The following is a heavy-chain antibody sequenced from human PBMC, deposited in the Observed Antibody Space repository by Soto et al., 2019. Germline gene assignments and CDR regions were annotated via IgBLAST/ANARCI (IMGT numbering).Heavy chain of an antibody. V-gene: IGHV3-23*01. CDR1: GFTFSSYA. CDR3: AKDKSRGVTVTPDY. D-gene: IGHD4-17*01. J-gene: IGHJ4*02. Sequence: EVQLLESGGGLVQPGGSLRLSCAVSGFTFSSYAMSWVRQAPGQGPEGVSSISGAGGVTHYADSVRGRFTISTDNSKNTLYLQMNSLRAADTAVYYCAKDKSRGVTVTPDYWGQGTLVTVSS. CDR2: ISGAGGVT.